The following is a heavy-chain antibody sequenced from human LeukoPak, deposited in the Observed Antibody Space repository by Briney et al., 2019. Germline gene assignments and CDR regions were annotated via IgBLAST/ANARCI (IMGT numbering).Heavy chain of an antibody. CDR3: ATSVGATHYFDY. J-gene: IGHJ4*02. CDR2: IRYDGSNK. CDR1: GFTFSSYG. D-gene: IGHD1-26*01. V-gene: IGHV3-30*02. Sequence: GGSLRLSCAASGFTFSSYGMHWVRQAPGKGLEWVAFIRYDGSNKYYADSVKGRFTISRDNSKNTLYLQMNSLRAEDTAVYYCATSVGATHYFDYWGQGPWSPSPQ.